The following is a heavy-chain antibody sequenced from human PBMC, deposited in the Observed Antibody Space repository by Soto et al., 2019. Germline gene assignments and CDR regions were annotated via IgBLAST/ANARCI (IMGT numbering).Heavy chain of an antibody. CDR2: ISDDGSRT. CDR1: GFSFSTFE. Sequence: EVQLLESGGGLVQPGGSLRLSCAASGFSFSTFEMSWVRQAPGRGLEWVSFISDDGSRTYYADAVKGRFTISRDNSKPTLYLQLNGLTAEDTGVYACVKGGSLDFWGQGALVTVSS. J-gene: IGHJ4*02. V-gene: IGHV3-23*01. CDR3: VKGGSLDF. D-gene: IGHD3-16*01.